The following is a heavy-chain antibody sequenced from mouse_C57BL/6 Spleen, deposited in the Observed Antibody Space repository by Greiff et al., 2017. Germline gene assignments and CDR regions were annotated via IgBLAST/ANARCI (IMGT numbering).Heavy chain of an antibody. CDR3: ARWIYYDYDACFDY. D-gene: IGHD2-4*01. J-gene: IGHJ2*01. V-gene: IGHV1-55*01. CDR1: GYTFTSSW. CDR2: IYPGSGST. Sequence: QVQLQQPGAELVKPGASVKMSCKASGYTFTSSWITWVKQRPGQGLEWIGDIYPGSGSTNYNEKFKSKATLTVDTSSSTAYMQLSSLTSEDSAVXYCARWIYYDYDACFDYWGQGTTLTVSS.